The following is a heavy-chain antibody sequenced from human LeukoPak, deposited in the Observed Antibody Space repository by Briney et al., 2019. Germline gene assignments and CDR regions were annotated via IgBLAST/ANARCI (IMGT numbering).Heavy chain of an antibody. Sequence: PSETLSLTCTVSGASISSGGYYWNWIRQHPGKGLEWIAYIFYSGSTHYNPSLKSRVTISVDTSKNQFSLKLSSVTAADSAVYYCARDVTGYFLLDYWGQGTLVTVSS. D-gene: IGHD3-9*01. CDR2: IFYSGST. J-gene: IGHJ4*02. CDR1: GASISSGGYY. V-gene: IGHV4-31*03. CDR3: ARDVTGYFLLDY.